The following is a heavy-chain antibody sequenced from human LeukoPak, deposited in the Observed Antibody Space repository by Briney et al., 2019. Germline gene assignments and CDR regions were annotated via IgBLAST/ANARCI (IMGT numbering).Heavy chain of an antibody. Sequence: ASVKISCKVSGYTFTDYYMHWVQQAPGKGLEWMGLVDPEDGETIYAEKFQGRVTITADTSTDTAYMELSSLRSEDTAVYYCEPTWRLPRSGHAFDIWGQGTMVTVSS. V-gene: IGHV1-69-2*01. J-gene: IGHJ3*02. CDR2: VDPEDGET. D-gene: IGHD3-3*01. CDR1: GYTFTDYY. CDR3: EPTWRLPRSGHAFDI.